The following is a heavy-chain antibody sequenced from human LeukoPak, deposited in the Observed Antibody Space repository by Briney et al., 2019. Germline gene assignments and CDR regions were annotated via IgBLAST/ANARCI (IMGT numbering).Heavy chain of an antibody. D-gene: IGHD1-26*01. CDR3: AREHYYGPNFDY. J-gene: IGHJ4*02. Sequence: PGGSLRLSCAASGFTFSSYEMSWVRQAPGKGLEWVSYISSSNSIKYYIDSVKGRFTISRDNAKNSLYLQMDSLRAEDTAVYYCAREHYYGPNFDYWGQGTLVTVSS. V-gene: IGHV3-48*03. CDR1: GFTFSSYE. CDR2: ISSSNSIK.